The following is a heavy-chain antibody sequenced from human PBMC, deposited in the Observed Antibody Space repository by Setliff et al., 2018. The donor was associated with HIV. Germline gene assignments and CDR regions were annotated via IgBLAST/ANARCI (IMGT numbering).Heavy chain of an antibody. CDR2: IYYSGST. Sequence: PSETLSLTCTVSGGSISSYYWSWIRRPPGKGLEWIGYIYYSGSTNYNPSLKSRVTISVDTSKNQFSLKLSSVTAADTAVYYCARGVRGYGEIRYFFYYYYMDVWGKGTTVTVSS. J-gene: IGHJ6*03. CDR1: GGSISSYY. D-gene: IGHD3-9*01. V-gene: IGHV4-59*08. CDR3: ARGVRGYGEIRYFFYYYYMDV.